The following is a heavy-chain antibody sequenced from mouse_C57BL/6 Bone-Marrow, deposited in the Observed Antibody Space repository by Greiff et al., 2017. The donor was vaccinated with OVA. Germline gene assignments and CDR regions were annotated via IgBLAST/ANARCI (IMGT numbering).Heavy chain of an antibody. D-gene: IGHD1-1*01. Sequence: QVQLQQPGPELVKPGASVKISCKASGYAFSSSWMNWVKQRPGKGLEWIGRIYPGDGDTNYNGKFKGKATLTVDKSSSTAYMQLSSLTSEDSAVYFCARIYYHVCIAFWGTGTTVTVSS. CDR2: IYPGDGDT. CDR3: ARIYYHVCIAF. CDR1: GYAFSSSW. J-gene: IGHJ1*03. V-gene: IGHV1-82*01.